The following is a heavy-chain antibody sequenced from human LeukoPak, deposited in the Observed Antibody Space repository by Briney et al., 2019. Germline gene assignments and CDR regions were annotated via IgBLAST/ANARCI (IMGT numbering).Heavy chain of an antibody. CDR3: ARVGDDYGDYYFDY. Sequence: ETLSLTCTVSGGSISSYYWSWIRQPPGKGLECIGYICYSGSTNYNPSLKSRVTISVDTSKNQFSLNLSSVTAADTAVYYCARVGDDYGDYYFDYWGQGTLVTVSS. CDR1: GGSISSYY. D-gene: IGHD4-17*01. V-gene: IGHV4-59*01. J-gene: IGHJ4*02. CDR2: ICYSGST.